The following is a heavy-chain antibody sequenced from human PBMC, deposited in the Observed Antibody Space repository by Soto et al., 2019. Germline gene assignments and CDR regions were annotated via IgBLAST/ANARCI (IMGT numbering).Heavy chain of an antibody. CDR1: GYSFTSYW. V-gene: IGHV5-51*01. CDR3: TRSRAIDFDS. D-gene: IGHD3-10*01. J-gene: IGHJ4*02. CDR2: IYPGDSDT. Sequence: AESLKISCKGSGYSFTSYWIGWVRQMPGKGLEWMGIIYPGDSDTRYSTSFQGQVTISRDDSKSIDYLQMNSLQIEDTAVYYCTRSRAIDFDSWGQGTLVTVSS.